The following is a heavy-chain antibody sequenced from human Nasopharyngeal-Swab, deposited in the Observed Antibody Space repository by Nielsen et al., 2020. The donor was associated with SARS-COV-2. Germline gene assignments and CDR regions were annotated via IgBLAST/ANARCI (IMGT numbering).Heavy chain of an antibody. CDR1: GFTFSSYS. Sequence: GGSLRLSCAASGFTFSSYSMNWVRQAPGKGLEWVSLIDYTASYIYYGDSVKGRFTISRDNSKNTLYLQMNSLRAEDTAVYYCARGGGDSSGWHFDYWGQGTLVTVSS. D-gene: IGHD6-19*01. J-gene: IGHJ4*02. V-gene: IGHV3-21*01. CDR2: IDYTASYI. CDR3: ARGGGDSSGWHFDY.